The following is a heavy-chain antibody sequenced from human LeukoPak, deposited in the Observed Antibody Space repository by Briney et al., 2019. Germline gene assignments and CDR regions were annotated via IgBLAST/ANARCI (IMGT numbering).Heavy chain of an antibody. CDR3: ARERGYCSSTSCYVGDLYYYYGMDV. D-gene: IGHD2-2*01. CDR2: ISAYNGNT. CDR1: GYTFTSYG. J-gene: IGHJ6*04. Sequence: ASVTVSCKASGYTFTSYGISWVRQAPGQGLEWMGWISAYNGNTNYAQKLQGRVTMTTDTSTSTAYMELRSLRSDDTAVYYCARERGYCSSTSCYVGDLYYYYGMDVWGKGTTVTVSS. V-gene: IGHV1-18*04.